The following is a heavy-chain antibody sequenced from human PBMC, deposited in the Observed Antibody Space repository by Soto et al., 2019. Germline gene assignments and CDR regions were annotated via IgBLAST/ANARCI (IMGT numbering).Heavy chain of an antibody. V-gene: IGHV4-34*01. D-gene: IGHD5-12*01. J-gene: IGHJ4*02. Sequence: QVQLQQWGAGLLKPSETLSLTCAVYGGSFSGYYWSWIRQPPGKGLEWIVEINHSGSTNYNPSLKSRVTISVDTSKNQFSLKLSSVTAADTAVYYCARGRPGWLQLPPLDYWGQGTLVTVSS. CDR1: GGSFSGYY. CDR3: ARGRPGWLQLPPLDY. CDR2: INHSGST.